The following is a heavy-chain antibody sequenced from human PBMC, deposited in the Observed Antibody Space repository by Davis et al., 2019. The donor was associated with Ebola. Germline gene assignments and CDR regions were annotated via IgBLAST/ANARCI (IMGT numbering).Heavy chain of an antibody. Sequence: GESLKISCAASGFTFSSYAMSWVRQAPGKGLEWVSAISGSGGSTYYADSVKGRFTISRDNSKNTLYLQMNSLRAEDTAVYYCARGREYYGRRFDPWGQGTLVTVSS. D-gene: IGHD3-10*02. J-gene: IGHJ5*02. V-gene: IGHV3-23*01. CDR3: ARGREYYGRRFDP. CDR1: GFTFSSYA. CDR2: ISGSGGST.